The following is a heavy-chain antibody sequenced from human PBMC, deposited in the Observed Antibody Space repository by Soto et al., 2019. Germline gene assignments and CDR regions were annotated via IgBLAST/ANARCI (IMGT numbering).Heavy chain of an antibody. J-gene: IGHJ4*02. CDR1: GFTVSNNY. D-gene: IGHD3-10*01. Sequence: EVQLVESGGGLIQPGGSLRLSCAVSGFTVSNNYMSWVRQAPGKGLEGVSVIYSGGYTAYGDSVKGRFTISRDNSKNTLHLQMNTRRPADPAVYSGASPPGGGGYWGQGTLVTVSS. V-gene: IGHV3-53*01. CDR2: IYSGGYT. CDR3: ASPPGGGGY.